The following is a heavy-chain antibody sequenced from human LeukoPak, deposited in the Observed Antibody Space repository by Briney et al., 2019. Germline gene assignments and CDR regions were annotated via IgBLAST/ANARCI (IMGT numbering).Heavy chain of an antibody. J-gene: IGHJ4*02. V-gene: IGHV4-34*01. CDR2: INHSGST. CDR1: GGSFSGYY. D-gene: IGHD6-19*01. CDR3: ARGSGGWAQWLVQVDY. Sequence: SETLSLTCAVYGGSFSGYYWSWIRQPPGKGLEWIGEINHSGSTNYNPSLKSRVTISVDTSKNQFSLKLSSVTAADTAVYYCARGSGGWAQWLVQVDYWGQGTLATVSS.